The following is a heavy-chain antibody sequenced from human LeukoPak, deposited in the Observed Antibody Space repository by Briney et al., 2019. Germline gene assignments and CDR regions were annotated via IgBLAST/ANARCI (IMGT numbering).Heavy chain of an antibody. CDR1: GGSISSYY. Sequence: PSETLSLTCTVSGGSISSYYWSWIRQPPGKGLEWIGYIYYSGSINYNPSLKSRVTISVDTSKNQFSLKLRSVTAADTAVYYCARYSGSYSGFDYWGQGTPVTVSS. CDR2: IYYSGSI. V-gene: IGHV4-59*08. CDR3: ARYSGSYSGFDY. D-gene: IGHD1-26*01. J-gene: IGHJ4*02.